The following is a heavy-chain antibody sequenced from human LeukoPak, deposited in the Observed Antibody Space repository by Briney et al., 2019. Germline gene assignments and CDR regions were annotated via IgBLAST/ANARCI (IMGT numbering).Heavy chain of an antibody. CDR3: ARALITIFGVVIYLFDY. CDR2: IHYTGST. Sequence: SETLSLTCTVSGGSISSYYWSWIRQSPGKGLECIGYIHYTGSTNYNPSLKSRVTISVDTSKNQFSLKLSSVTAADTAVYYCARALITIFGVVIYLFDYWGQGTLVTVSS. J-gene: IGHJ4*02. V-gene: IGHV4-59*12. D-gene: IGHD3-3*01. CDR1: GGSISSYY.